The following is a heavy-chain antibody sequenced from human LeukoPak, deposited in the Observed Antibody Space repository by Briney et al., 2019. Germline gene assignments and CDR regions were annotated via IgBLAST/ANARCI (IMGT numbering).Heavy chain of an antibody. J-gene: IGHJ5*02. CDR3: ARGYYGSGSSWFDP. CDR1: GFTFSSYS. V-gene: IGHV3-21*01. D-gene: IGHD3-10*01. Sequence: PGGSLRLSCAASGFTFSSYSMNWVRQAPGKGLEWVSSISSSSSYIYYADSVKGRFTISRDNAKNSLYLQINSLRAEDTAVYYCARGYYGSGSSWFDPWGQGTLVTVSS. CDR2: ISSSSSYI.